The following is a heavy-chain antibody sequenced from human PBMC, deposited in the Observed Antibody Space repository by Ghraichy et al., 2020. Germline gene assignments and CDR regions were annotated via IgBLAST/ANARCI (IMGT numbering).Heavy chain of an antibody. CDR3: ARESGDSRRFDS. CDR1: GYTFTVYF. D-gene: IGHD7-27*01. CDR2: INPNSGGT. Sequence: ASVKVSCKASGYTFTVYFMHWVRQAPGQGLEWLGRINPNSGGTNYAQKFQGRVTLTGDTSISTAYMELSSLRSDDTAVYFCARESGDSRRFDSWGQGTLVTVSS. J-gene: IGHJ4*02. V-gene: IGHV1-2*06.